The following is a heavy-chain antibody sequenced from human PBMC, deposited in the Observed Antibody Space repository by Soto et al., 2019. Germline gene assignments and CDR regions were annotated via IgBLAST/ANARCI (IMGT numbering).Heavy chain of an antibody. D-gene: IGHD5-18*01. CDR1: GVTLSSYA. Sequence: PGGSMRIACEASGVTLSSYAMSGVRKDPGKGLEWVSAISGSGGSTYYADSVKGRFTISRDNSKNTLYLQMNSLRAEDTAVYYCATKGAIQLWSDPFDYWGQGTLVTVSS. J-gene: IGHJ4*02. CDR3: ATKGAIQLWSDPFDY. CDR2: ISGSGGST. V-gene: IGHV3-23*01.